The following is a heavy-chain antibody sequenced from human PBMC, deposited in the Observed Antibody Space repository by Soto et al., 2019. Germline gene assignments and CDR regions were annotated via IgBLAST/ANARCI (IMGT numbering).Heavy chain of an antibody. Sequence: EVQLGQSGAEVKKPGESLKISCKGSGYSFTSYWIGWVRQMPGKGLEWMGIIWPGDSDTRYCPSFQGQVSISADKSSSTAYLQWSSLKASDTAMYYCARQHCSSTSCYLAYFDYWGQGTLVTVSS. CDR3: ARQHCSSTSCYLAYFDY. D-gene: IGHD2-2*01. J-gene: IGHJ4*02. CDR1: GYSFTSYW. CDR2: IWPGDSDT. V-gene: IGHV5-51*01.